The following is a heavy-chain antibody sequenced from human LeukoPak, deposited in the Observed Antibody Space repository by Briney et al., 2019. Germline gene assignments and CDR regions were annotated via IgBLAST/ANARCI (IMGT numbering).Heavy chain of an antibody. D-gene: IGHD3-10*01. Sequence: GGSLRLSCAASGFTFSSYAMSWVRQAPRKGLEWVSAISGSGGSTYYADSVKGRFTISRDNSKNTLYLQMNSLRAEDTAVYYWAKGITMVRGVLSPWGQGTLVTVSS. CDR1: GFTFSSYA. CDR2: ISGSGGST. V-gene: IGHV3-23*01. J-gene: IGHJ5*02. CDR3: AKGITMVRGVLSP.